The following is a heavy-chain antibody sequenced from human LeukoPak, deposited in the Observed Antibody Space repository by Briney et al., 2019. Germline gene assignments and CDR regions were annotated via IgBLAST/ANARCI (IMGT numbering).Heavy chain of an antibody. J-gene: IGHJ4*02. D-gene: IGHD4-17*01. Sequence: ASVKVSCKASGYTFTSYYMHWVRQAPGQGLEWMGIINPSGGSTSYAQKFQGRVTMTRDTSTSTVYMELSSLRSEDTAVYYCARDVPENYGDPLGSAYWGQGTLVTVSS. CDR3: ARDVPENYGDPLGSAY. V-gene: IGHV1-46*01. CDR2: INPSGGST. CDR1: GYTFTSYY.